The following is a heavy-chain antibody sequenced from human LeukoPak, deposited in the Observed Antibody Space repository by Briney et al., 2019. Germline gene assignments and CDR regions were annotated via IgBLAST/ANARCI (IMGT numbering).Heavy chain of an antibody. CDR3: ARGYYDSRGYYSDY. D-gene: IGHD3-22*01. V-gene: IGHV1-2*02. Sequence: ASVKVSCKASGYTFTGYYMHWVRQAPGQGLEWMGWINPNSGGTNYAQKFQGRVTMTRDTSISTAYMELSRLRSDDTAVYYCARGYYDSRGYYSDYWGQGTLVTVSS. J-gene: IGHJ4*02. CDR1: GYTFTGYY. CDR2: INPNSGGT.